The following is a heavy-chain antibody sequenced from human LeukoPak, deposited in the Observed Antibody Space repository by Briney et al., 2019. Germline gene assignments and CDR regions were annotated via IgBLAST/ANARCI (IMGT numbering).Heavy chain of an antibody. Sequence: GGSLRLPCAASGFTFSSYAMHWVRQAPGKGLEWVAVISYDGSNKYYADSVKGRFTISRDNSKNTLYLQMNSLRAEDTAVYYCARDLGYCSGGSCPQSYYFDYWGQGTLVTVSS. CDR1: GFTFSSYA. CDR3: ARDLGYCSGGSCPQSYYFDY. CDR2: ISYDGSNK. V-gene: IGHV3-30-3*01. D-gene: IGHD2-15*01. J-gene: IGHJ4*02.